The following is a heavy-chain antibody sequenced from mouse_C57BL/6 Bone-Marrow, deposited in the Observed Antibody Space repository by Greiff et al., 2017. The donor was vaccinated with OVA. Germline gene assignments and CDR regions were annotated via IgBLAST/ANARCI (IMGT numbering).Heavy chain of an antibody. J-gene: IGHJ1*03. V-gene: IGHV1-64*01. CDR1: GYTFTSYW. D-gene: IGHD4-1*01. CDR3: AREMDWDRYFDV. CDR2: IHPNSGST. Sequence: QVQLQQPGAELVKPGASVKLSCKASGYTFTSYWMHWVKPRPGQGLEWIGLIHPNSGSTNYNEKFKSKATLTVDKSSSTAYMQLSSLTSEDSAVFYCAREMDWDRYFDVWGTGTTVTVSS.